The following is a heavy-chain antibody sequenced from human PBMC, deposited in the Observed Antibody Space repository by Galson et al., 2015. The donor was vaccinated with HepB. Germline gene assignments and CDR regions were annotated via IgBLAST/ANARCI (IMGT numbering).Heavy chain of an antibody. CDR3: ARVAFRSGESDAFDI. Sequence: SVKVSCKASGYTFTSYYMHWVRQAPGQGLEWMGIINPSGGSTSYAQKFQGRVTMTRDTSTSTVYMELSSLRSEDTAVYYCARVAFRSGESDAFDIWGQGTMVTVSS. D-gene: IGHD7-27*01. CDR2: INPSGGST. V-gene: IGHV1-46*01. J-gene: IGHJ3*02. CDR1: GYTFTSYY.